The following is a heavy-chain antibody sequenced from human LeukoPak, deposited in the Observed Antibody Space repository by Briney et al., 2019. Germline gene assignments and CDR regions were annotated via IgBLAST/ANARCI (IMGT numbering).Heavy chain of an antibody. D-gene: IGHD2-15*01. CDR1: GFTVSSNY. CDR3: ARDQVVVAAPYGMDV. CDR2: IYSGGST. V-gene: IGHV3-66*01. J-gene: IGHJ6*02. Sequence: PGGSLRLSCAASGFTVSSNYMSWVRQAPGKGLEWVSVIYSGGSTYYADSVKGRFTISRDNCKNTLYLQMNSLRAEDTAVYYCARDQVVVAAPYGMDVWGQGTTVTVSS.